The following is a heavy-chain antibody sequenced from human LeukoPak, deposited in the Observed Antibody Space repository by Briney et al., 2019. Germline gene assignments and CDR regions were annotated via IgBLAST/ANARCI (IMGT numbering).Heavy chain of an antibody. CDR3: AKDRRYFDWLSPFDY. V-gene: IGHV3-23*01. CDR1: GFTFSSYA. J-gene: IGHJ4*02. CDR2: ISGSGGST. D-gene: IGHD3-9*01. Sequence: PGGSLRLSCAASGFTFSSYAMSWVRQAPGKGLEWVSAISGSGGSTYYADSVKGRFTISRDNSKNTLYLQMNSLRAEDTAVYYFAKDRRYFDWLSPFDYWGQGTLVTVSS.